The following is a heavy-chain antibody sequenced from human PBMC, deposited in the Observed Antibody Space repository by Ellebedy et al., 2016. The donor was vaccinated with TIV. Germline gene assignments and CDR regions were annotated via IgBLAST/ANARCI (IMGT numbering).Heavy chain of an antibody. V-gene: IGHV3-23*01. CDR2: ISANGGAT. Sequence: GESLKISCAASGFTFGCCAMGWVRQAPGKGLEWVSIISANGGATYYADSVKGRFTISRDNSKNTLFLQMSSLRAEATAVYFWARRSTDFAFDSWGQGTLVTVSS. CDR3: ARRSTDFAFDS. J-gene: IGHJ4*02. D-gene: IGHD3/OR15-3a*01. CDR1: GFTFGCCA.